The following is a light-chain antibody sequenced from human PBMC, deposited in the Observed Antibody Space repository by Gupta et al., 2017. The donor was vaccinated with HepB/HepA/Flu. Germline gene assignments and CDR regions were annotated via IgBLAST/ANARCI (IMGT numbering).Light chain of an antibody. Sequence: DIVMTQSPLSLPVTPGEPAPISCRSSQSLLHHNVNDYLDWYLQKPGQSPQLLIYLASNRPSGVPDRFSGSGSGTDFTLKISRVEAGDVGLYYCMQGLQTPYTFGQGTKLEI. CDR3: MQGLQTPYT. J-gene: IGKJ2*01. CDR1: QSLLHHNVNDY. V-gene: IGKV2-28*01. CDR2: LAS.